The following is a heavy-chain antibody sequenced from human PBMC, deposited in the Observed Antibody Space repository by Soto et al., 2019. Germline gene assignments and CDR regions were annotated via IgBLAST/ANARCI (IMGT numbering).Heavy chain of an antibody. D-gene: IGHD1-7*01. CDR2: INPNSGGA. Sequence: ASVKVSCKASGYTFTGYYMHWVRQAPGQGLEWMGWINPNSGGANYAQKFQGRVTMTRDTSISTAYMELSRLRSDDTAVYYCASLTGTTWISWFDPWRQGTLVTVSS. J-gene: IGHJ5*02. CDR3: ASLTGTTWISWFDP. V-gene: IGHV1-2*02. CDR1: GYTFTGYY.